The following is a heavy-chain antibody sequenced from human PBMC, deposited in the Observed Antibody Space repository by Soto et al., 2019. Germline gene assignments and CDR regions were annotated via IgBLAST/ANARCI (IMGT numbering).Heavy chain of an antibody. D-gene: IGHD3-9*01. CDR3: AKDLHHYDILTGHEIRGDAFDI. CDR2: ISGSGGST. V-gene: IGHV3-23*01. Sequence: EVQLLESGGGLVQPGGSLRLSCAASGFTFSSYAMSWVRQAPGKGLEWVSAISGSGGSTYYADSVKGRFTISRDNSKNTLYLQMNSLRAEDTAVYYCAKDLHHYDILTGHEIRGDAFDIWGQGTMVTVSS. CDR1: GFTFSSYA. J-gene: IGHJ3*02.